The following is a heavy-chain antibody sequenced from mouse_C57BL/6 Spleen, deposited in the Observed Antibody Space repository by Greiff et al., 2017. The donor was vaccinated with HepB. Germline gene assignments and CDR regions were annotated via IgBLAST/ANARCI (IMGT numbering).Heavy chain of an antibody. V-gene: IGHV5-4*03. J-gene: IGHJ4*01. CDR2: ISDGGSYT. D-gene: IGHD2-1*01. Sequence: EVKLVESGGGLVKPGGSLKLSCAASGFTFSSYAMSWVRQTPEKRLEWVATISDGGSYTYYPDNVKGRFTISRDNAKNNLYLQMSHLKSEDTAMYYCARASSLLSKDYYAMDYWGQGTSVTVSS. CDR3: ARASSLLSKDYYAMDY. CDR1: GFTFSSYA.